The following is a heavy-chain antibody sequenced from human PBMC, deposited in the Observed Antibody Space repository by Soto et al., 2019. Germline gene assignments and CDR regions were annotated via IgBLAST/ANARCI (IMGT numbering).Heavy chain of an antibody. D-gene: IGHD2-21*02. V-gene: IGHV3-64D*06. CDR2: IDSNGAAT. Sequence: DVQVVESGGDLVQPGGSLRLSCSASGFTFSSYPMHWVRLAPGKGLEYVSGIDSNGAATYYGDSVKGRFIVSRDNSKNTLNLQMSTLTSEDTAVYYCVKDSLNSGDRLWFDYWGQGTLVTVSS. CDR3: VKDSLNSGDRLWFDY. J-gene: IGHJ4*02. CDR1: GFTFSSYP.